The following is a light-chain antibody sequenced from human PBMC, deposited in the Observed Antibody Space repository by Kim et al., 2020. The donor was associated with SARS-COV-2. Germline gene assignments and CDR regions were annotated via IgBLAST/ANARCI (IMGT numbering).Light chain of an antibody. Sequence: GQRNIISCAGSSTNSGNNYVYWYQQLPGTAPKVLIYTDNRRPSGVPDRFSGSKSVTSASLAISGLRSEDEADYYCGSWDNSLNGPVFGGGTQLTVL. V-gene: IGLV1-47*01. CDR2: TDN. J-gene: IGLJ3*02. CDR3: GSWDNSLNGPV. CDR1: STNSGNNY.